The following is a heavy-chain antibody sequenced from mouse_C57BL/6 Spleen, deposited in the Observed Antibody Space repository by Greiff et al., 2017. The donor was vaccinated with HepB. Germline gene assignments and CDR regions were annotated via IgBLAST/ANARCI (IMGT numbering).Heavy chain of an antibody. CDR1: GYAFTNYL. CDR2: INPGSGGT. V-gene: IGHV1-54*01. Sequence: QVQLQQSGAELVRPGTSVKVSCKASGYAFTNYLIEWVKQRPGQGLEWIGVINPGSGGTNYNEKFKDKATLTADKSSSTAYMQLSSLTSEDSAVYFCARRRGSYARDYWGQGTSVTVSS. J-gene: IGHJ4*01. CDR3: ARRRGSYARDY.